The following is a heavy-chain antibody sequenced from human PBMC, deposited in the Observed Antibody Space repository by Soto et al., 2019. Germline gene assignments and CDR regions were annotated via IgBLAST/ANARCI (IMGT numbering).Heavy chain of an antibody. CDR2: ISYDGSNK. V-gene: IGHV3-30*04. Sequence: GGALTLSCPPSGFTFTRCQTHSVRRAPGRSLEWVAVISYDGSNKYYADSVKGRFTISRDKSKNTLYLQMNSLRAEDTAVYYCAKDLGSSWYKRDAGYYGMYVCGQGTTVTV. CDR1: GFTFTRCQ. D-gene: IGHD6-13*01. J-gene: IGHJ6*02. CDR3: AKDLGSSWYKRDAGYYGMYV.